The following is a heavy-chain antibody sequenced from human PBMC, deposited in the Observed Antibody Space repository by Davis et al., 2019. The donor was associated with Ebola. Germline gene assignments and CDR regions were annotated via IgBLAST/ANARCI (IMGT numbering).Heavy chain of an antibody. CDR2: INHSGST. J-gene: IGHJ4*02. CDR1: GGSISSSSYY. CDR3: ARLKLYGDFDY. V-gene: IGHV4-39*07. D-gene: IGHD4-17*01. Sequence: SETLSLTCTVSGGSISSSSYYWSWIRQPPGKGLEWIGEINHSGSTNYNPSLKSRVTISVDTSKNQFSLKLSSVTAADTAVYYCARLKLYGDFDYWGQGTLVTVSS.